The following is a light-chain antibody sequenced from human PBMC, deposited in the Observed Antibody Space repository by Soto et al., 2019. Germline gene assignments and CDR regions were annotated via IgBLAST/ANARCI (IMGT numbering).Light chain of an antibody. CDR3: QQYNTWPAWT. J-gene: IGKJ1*01. Sequence: APRLLIYGASSRATVIPARFSGSGSGQEFTLKISSLQSDDFSSYYCQQYNTWPAWTFGQGTKVDIK. CDR2: GAS. V-gene: IGKV3-15*01.